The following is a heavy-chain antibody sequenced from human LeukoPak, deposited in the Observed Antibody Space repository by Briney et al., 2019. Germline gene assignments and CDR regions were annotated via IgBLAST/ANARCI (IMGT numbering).Heavy chain of an antibody. CDR2: ISGSGGST. Sequence: GGSLRLSCAASGFTFSSYAMSWVRQAPGKGLEWVSAISGSGGSTYYADSVKGRFTISRDNSKNTLYLQMNSVRAEDTAVYYCAKMGDIVVVPAAVLDYWGQGTLVTVSS. CDR1: GFTFSSYA. D-gene: IGHD2-2*01. V-gene: IGHV3-23*01. J-gene: IGHJ4*02. CDR3: AKMGDIVVVPAAVLDY.